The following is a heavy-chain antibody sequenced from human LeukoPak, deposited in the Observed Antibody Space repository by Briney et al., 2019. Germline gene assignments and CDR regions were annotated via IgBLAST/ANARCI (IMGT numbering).Heavy chain of an antibody. Sequence: GGSLRLSCAASGFTVSSNYMSWVRQAPGKGLEWFSDIYSGGSTYYADSVKGRFTITRDISKTTLYLQMNSLRAEDTAVYYCATSFLDTALFDYWGQGTLVTVSS. V-gene: IGHV3-66*02. CDR2: IYSGGST. D-gene: IGHD5-18*01. J-gene: IGHJ4*02. CDR3: ATSFLDTALFDY. CDR1: GFTVSSNY.